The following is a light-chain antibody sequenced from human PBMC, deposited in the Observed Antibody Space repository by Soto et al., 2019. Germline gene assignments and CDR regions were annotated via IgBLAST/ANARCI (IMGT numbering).Light chain of an antibody. CDR3: QQYGSSPPYT. CDR2: GSS. CDR1: QSVSNKY. V-gene: IGKV3-20*01. Sequence: EVVLTQSPGTLSLSPGERATLSCRASQSVSNKYLAWYQQKPGQAPRLLIFGSSDSATGIPDRFSGSGSGTDFTLTISRLEPEDCAVYYCQQYGSSPPYTFGQGTKLEIK. J-gene: IGKJ2*01.